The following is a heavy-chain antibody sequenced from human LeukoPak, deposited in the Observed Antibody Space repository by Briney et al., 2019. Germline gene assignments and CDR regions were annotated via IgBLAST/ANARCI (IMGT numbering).Heavy chain of an antibody. D-gene: IGHD6-13*01. J-gene: IGHJ5*02. CDR3: ARVQLAAAGDWSSYKWFDP. CDR1: GYSISSGYY. CDR2: IYYSGST. Sequence: SETLSLTCTVSGYSISSGYYWGWIRQPPGKGLEWIGYIYYSGSTNYNPSLKSRVTISVDTSKNQFSLKVTSVTAADTAVYYCARVQLAAAGDWSSYKWFDPWGQGTLVTVSS. V-gene: IGHV4-38-2*02.